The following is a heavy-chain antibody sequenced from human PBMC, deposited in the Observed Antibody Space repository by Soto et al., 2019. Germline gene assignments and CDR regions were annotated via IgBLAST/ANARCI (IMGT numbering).Heavy chain of an antibody. V-gene: IGHV3-74*01. Sequence: EVQLVQSGGGLAQPGKSLRLSCAASGFTFRKFWMHWVRQVPGKGPVWVSYISSDGTTTDYADSVKGGFTISRDNAKYTLYLQMDSLRAEDTAVYYCAIQDCTNDVCLEAAVTVGGALESWGQGTLVTVSS. CDR3: AIQDCTNDVCLEAAVTVGGALES. D-gene: IGHD2-8*01. CDR1: GFTFRKFW. J-gene: IGHJ1*01. CDR2: ISSDGTTT.